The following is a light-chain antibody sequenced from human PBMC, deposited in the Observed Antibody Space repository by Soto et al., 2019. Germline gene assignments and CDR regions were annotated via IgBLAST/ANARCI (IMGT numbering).Light chain of an antibody. V-gene: IGLV2-11*01. CDR3: CSYAANSFV. CDR1: SSDVGSYNY. J-gene: IGLJ1*01. CDR2: DVN. Sequence: QSVLTQPRSMPGSPGQSVTISCTGTSSDVGSYNYVSWYQQHPGKAPELLIFDVNKRPTGVPDRFSGSKSGSTASLTISGLQTEDEADYYCCSYAANSFVFGTGTKLTVL.